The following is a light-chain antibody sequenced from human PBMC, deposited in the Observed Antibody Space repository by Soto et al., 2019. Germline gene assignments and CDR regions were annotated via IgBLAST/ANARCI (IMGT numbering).Light chain of an antibody. Sequence: EIVMTQSPATLSVSPWERATISFRSSQSVSSNLAWYQQKPGQAPRLLIYGASTRATGIPARFSGSGSGTEFTLTISSLQSEDFAVYYCQQYNNWPPWTFGQGTKVDIK. CDR3: QQYNNWPPWT. CDR2: GAS. CDR1: QSVSSN. J-gene: IGKJ1*01. V-gene: IGKV3-15*01.